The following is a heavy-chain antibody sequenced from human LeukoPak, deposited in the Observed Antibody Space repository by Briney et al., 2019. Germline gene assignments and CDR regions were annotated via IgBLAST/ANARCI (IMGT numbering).Heavy chain of an antibody. D-gene: IGHD1-26*01. CDR3: ARELSGSYPGSHDY. Sequence: PGGSLRLSCAASGFTFSSYGMHWVRQAPGKGLEWVAFIRYDGSNKYYADSVKGRFTISRDNSKNTLYLQMNSLRAEDTAVYYCARELSGSYPGSHDYWGQGTLVTVSS. CDR1: GFTFSSYG. CDR2: IRYDGSNK. J-gene: IGHJ4*02. V-gene: IGHV3-30*02.